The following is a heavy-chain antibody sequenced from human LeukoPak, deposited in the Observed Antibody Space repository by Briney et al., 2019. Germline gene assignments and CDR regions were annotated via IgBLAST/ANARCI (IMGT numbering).Heavy chain of an antibody. Sequence: SQILSLTCTVSGGSISSGSYYWSWIRQPAGKGLEWIGRIYTSGSTNYNPSLKSRVTISVDTSKNQFSLKLSSVTAADTAVYYCARDDYDSSGYYYESWFDPWGQGTLVTVSS. CDR3: ARDDYDSSGYYYESWFDP. J-gene: IGHJ5*02. CDR1: GGSISSGSYY. D-gene: IGHD3-22*01. V-gene: IGHV4-61*02. CDR2: IYTSGST.